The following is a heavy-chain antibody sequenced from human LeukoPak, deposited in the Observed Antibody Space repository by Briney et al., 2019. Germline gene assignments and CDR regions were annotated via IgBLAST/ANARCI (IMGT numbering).Heavy chain of an antibody. Sequence: GGSLRLSCAASGFTVSNNFMYWVRQAPGKGLEWVSVIHSDGNTLYADSVEGRFTISRDNFKNTVYLQMSSLRAEDTAVYYCAREDNRGVYDDGFDIWGQGTMVTVSS. D-gene: IGHD5/OR15-5a*01. CDR2: IHSDGNT. V-gene: IGHV3-53*01. CDR1: GFTVSNNF. CDR3: AREDNRGVYDDGFDI. J-gene: IGHJ3*02.